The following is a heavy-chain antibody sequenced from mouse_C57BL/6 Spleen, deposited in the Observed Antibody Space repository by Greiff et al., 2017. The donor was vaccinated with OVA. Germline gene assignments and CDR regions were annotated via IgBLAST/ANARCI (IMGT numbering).Heavy chain of an antibody. D-gene: IGHD2-4*01. Sequence: EVKVVESGGGLVQSGRSLRLSCATSGFTFSDFYMEWVRQSPGKGLEWIAASRNKANDYTTEYSASVKGRFIVSRDTSQIILYLQMNALRAEDTAIYYCARDGDYDDAPYAMDYWGQGTSVTVSS. CDR2: SRNKANDYTT. V-gene: IGHV7-1*01. J-gene: IGHJ4*01. CDR1: GFTFSDFY. CDR3: ARDGDYDDAPYAMDY.